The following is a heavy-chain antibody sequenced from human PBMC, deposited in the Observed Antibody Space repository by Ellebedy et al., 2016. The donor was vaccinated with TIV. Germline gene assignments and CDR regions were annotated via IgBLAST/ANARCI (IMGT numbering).Heavy chain of an antibody. Sequence: SETLSLXXTVSGNSISSSYWSWIRQSADKGLEWIGRVYVDGHTNYNPSLRSRVTLSVDTSKNQFSLRLTSVTAADTAIYYCARDCSGGTCFSGGVDYWGQGTLVSVSS. J-gene: IGHJ4*02. V-gene: IGHV4-4*07. CDR3: ARDCSGGTCFSGGVDY. D-gene: IGHD2-15*01. CDR1: GNSISSSY. CDR2: VYVDGHT.